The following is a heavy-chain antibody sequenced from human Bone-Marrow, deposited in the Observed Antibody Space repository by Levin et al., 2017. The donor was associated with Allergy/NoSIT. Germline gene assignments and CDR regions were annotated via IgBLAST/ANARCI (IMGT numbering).Heavy chain of an antibody. D-gene: IGHD3-16*01. Sequence: SGPTLVKPTQTLTLTCTFSGFSLTTGGMSVGWIRQPPGKALEWLALIYWDDDKRYSPSLKNRLTITKDTSDNQVVLTMSNMGPADTATYYCTRLGRDVSGSPVVWYFDYWGQGTLVTVSS. CDR3: TRLGRDVSGSPVVWYFDY. J-gene: IGHJ4*02. CDR2: IYWDDDK. CDR1: GFSLTTGGMS. V-gene: IGHV2-5*02.